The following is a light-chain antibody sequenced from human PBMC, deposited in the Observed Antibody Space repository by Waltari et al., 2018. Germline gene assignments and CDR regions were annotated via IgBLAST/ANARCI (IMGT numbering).Light chain of an antibody. CDR1: QSVSSN. J-gene: IGKJ1*01. CDR3: QQYNNWPPWT. CDR2: GAS. V-gene: IGKV3-15*01. Sequence: EIVMTQSPATLSVSPGERATLSCRASQSVSSNLAWYQQKPGQAPRLLIYGASTRATGIPGRFSGSVSGTECTLTISSLQSEDFAVYYCQQYNNWPPWTFGQGTKVEIK.